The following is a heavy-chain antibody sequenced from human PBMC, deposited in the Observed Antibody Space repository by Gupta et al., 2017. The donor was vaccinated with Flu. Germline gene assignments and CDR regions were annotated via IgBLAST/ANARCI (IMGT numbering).Heavy chain of an antibody. CDR1: YW. V-gene: IGHV5-51*01. Sequence: YWIGWVRQMPGKGLEGMGIIYPGDSDNRYSPSFKGQVTISADKSISTDYLQWSSLKASDTAMYYCARLGLTLLYKRTYYYYGMDVGGQGTTVTVSS. CDR2: IYPGDSDN. D-gene: IGHD1-14*01. J-gene: IGHJ6*02. CDR3: ARLGLTLLYKRTYYYYGMDV.